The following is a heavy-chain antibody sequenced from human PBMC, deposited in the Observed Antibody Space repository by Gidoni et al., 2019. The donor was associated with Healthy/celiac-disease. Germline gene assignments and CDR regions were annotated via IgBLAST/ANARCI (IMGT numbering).Heavy chain of an antibody. D-gene: IGHD3-16*01. V-gene: IGHV4-59*01. CDR3: ARGGGNRPYYYYYMDV. J-gene: IGHJ6*03. CDR1: GGSISSYY. CDR2: IYYSGST. Sequence: QVQLQESGPGLVKPSETLSITCTVAGGSISSYYWSWIRQPPGKGLEWIGYIYYSGSTNYNPSLKSRVTISVDTSKNQFSLKLSSVTAADTAVYYCARGGGNRPYYYYYMDVWGKGTTVTVSS.